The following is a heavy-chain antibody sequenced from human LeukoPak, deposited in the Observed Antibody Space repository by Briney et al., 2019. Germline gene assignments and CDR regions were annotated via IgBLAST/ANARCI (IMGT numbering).Heavy chain of an antibody. CDR3: TRGFSGVVARD. Sequence: PSETLSLTCAVYGGSFTDYYWSWLRQPPGKGLEWIGEIKHDGSTNYNPSLKSRVTMSLDTSKNQFFLKLNSVTAADTAMYYCTRGFSGVVARDWGQGTLVTVSS. D-gene: IGHD2-15*01. V-gene: IGHV4-34*01. J-gene: IGHJ4*02. CDR1: GGSFTDYY. CDR2: IKHDGST.